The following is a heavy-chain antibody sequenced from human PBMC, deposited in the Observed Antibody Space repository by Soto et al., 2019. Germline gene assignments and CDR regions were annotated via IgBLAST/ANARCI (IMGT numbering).Heavy chain of an antibody. CDR1: GFSLSTPGLG. D-gene: IGHD3-10*01. J-gene: IGHJ4*02. CDR2: IYWDDDK. V-gene: IGHV2-5*02. CDR3: ARRLNYGSGGDYFDY. Sequence: QITLKESDPTLVKPTQTLTLTCSFSGFSLSTPGLGVGWIRQPPGQALEWLVVIYWDDDKRYSPSLKSRLTLTQDTSKNQVVLTMTNMDPVDTASYYCARRLNYGSGGDYFDYWGQGTLVTVSS.